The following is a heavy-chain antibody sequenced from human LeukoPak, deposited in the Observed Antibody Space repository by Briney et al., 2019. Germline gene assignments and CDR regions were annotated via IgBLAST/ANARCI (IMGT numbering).Heavy chain of an antibody. V-gene: IGHV1-46*01. J-gene: IGHJ3*02. Sequence: ASVKVSCKASGYTFTSYYMHWVRQAPGQGLEWMGIINPSGGSTSYAQKFQGRVTMTEDTSTDTAYMELSSLRSEDTAVYYCATLHTGGIDAFDIWGQGTMVTVSS. D-gene: IGHD7-27*01. CDR1: GYTFTSYY. CDR2: INPSGGST. CDR3: ATLHTGGIDAFDI.